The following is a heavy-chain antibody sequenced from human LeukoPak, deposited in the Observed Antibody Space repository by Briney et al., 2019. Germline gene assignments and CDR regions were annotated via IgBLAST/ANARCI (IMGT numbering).Heavy chain of an antibody. V-gene: IGHV4-38-2*02. Sequence: PSETLSLTCTVSGYSISSGYYWGWIRQPPGKGLEWIGSIFYSGSTYYNPSLKSRVTISVDTSKNQFSLRLSSVTAADTAVYYCARQGPMDAYAPGRDWGQGTLVTVSS. CDR2: IFYSGST. CDR3: ARQGPMDAYAPGRD. J-gene: IGHJ4*02. D-gene: IGHD3-10*01. CDR1: GYSISSGYY.